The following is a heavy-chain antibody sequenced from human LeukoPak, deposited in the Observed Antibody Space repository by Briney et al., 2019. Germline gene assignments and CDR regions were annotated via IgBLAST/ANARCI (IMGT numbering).Heavy chain of an antibody. Sequence: SETLSLTCTVSGASISSTGHYWGWIRQPPGKGPEWIGSIYYSGTTYYNPSLKSRITISVDTSKNQFSLRLTSVTAADTAVYYCARVSSGDLFDYWGQGTLVTVSS. V-gene: IGHV4-39*01. D-gene: IGHD3-22*01. J-gene: IGHJ4*02. CDR3: ARVSSGDLFDY. CDR2: IYYSGTT. CDR1: GASISSTGHY.